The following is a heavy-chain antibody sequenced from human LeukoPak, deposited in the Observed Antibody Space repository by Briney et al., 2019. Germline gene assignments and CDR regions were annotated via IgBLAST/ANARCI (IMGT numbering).Heavy chain of an antibody. CDR1: GFTFSSYA. J-gene: IGHJ4*02. CDR3: ANGYSGSKYFFDY. CDR2: ITTSGGST. D-gene: IGHD3-10*01. Sequence: PGGSLRLSCAASGFTFSSYAMSWVRQAPGKGLEWVSSITTSGGSTSYADSVRGRFTISRDNSKNTLYLQMNSLRAEDTAVYYCANGYSGSKYFFDYWGQGTLVTVSS. V-gene: IGHV3-23*01.